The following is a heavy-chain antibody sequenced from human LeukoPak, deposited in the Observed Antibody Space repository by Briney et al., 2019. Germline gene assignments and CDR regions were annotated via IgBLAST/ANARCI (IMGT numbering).Heavy chain of an antibody. CDR2: MKRDGSEE. CDR3: ARDVNGGYFDH. V-gene: IGHV3-7*01. J-gene: IGHJ4*01. D-gene: IGHD3-10*01. CDR1: AFTFSKYW. Sequence: QSGGSVRLSYAPSAFTFSKYWMSWLRQAPGKGPEWVAKMKRDGSEEYYVESEEGRFTISGNNAKNPLLLQMSSLRAEDRAVYFCARDVNGGYFDHWGRGTLVTVSS.